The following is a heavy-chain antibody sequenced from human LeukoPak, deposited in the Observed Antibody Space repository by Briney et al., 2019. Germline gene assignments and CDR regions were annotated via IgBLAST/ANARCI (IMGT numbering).Heavy chain of an antibody. CDR3: ARGLYGSSEYFQH. CDR1: GYTFSAYY. J-gene: IGHJ1*01. CDR2: INPNSGGT. V-gene: IGHV1-2*02. D-gene: IGHD6-6*01. Sequence: ASVKVSCKPSGYTFSAYYIHWVRQAPGQGLEWMGWINPNSGGTNYAQEFQGRVTMTRDTSISTAYMELSRLRSDDTAVYYCARGLYGSSEYFQHWGQGTLVTVSS.